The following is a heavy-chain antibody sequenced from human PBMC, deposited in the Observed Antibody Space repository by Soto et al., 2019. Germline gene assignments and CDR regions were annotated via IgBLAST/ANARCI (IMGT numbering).Heavy chain of an antibody. V-gene: IGHV3-30-3*01. Sequence: PGGSLRLSCAASGITFSNNAMHWVRQAPGKGLEWVAIIAYDGGNKHYADSVRGRFTISRDNSKSTLYLQMNSLRVEDTAVYYCARDSSIIRSGATGTDVWGEGTTATVSS. CDR2: IAYDGGNK. J-gene: IGHJ6*04. D-gene: IGHD3-3*01. CDR1: GITFSNNA. CDR3: ARDSSIIRSGATGTDV.